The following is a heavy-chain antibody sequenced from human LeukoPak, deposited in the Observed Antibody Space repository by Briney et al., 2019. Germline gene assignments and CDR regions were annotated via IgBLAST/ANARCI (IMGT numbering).Heavy chain of an antibody. V-gene: IGHV4-61*08. CDR2: IYYSGST. CDR1: GGSISSGGYY. CDR3: ARGAHPLRYFDRYYYYYGMDV. Sequence: SETLSLTCTVSGGSISSGGYYWSWIRQHPGKGLEWIGYIYYSGSTNYNPSLKSRVTISVDTSKNQFSLKLSSVTAADTAVYYCARGAHPLRYFDRYYYYYGMDVWGQGTTVTVSS. D-gene: IGHD3-9*01. J-gene: IGHJ6*02.